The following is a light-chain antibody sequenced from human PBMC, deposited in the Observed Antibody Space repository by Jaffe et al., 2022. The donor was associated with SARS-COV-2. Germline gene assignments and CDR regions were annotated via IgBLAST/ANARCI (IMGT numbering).Light chain of an antibody. Sequence: DIQMTQSPSSLSASVGDKVTITCQASQDITTYLSWYQQKPGKAPQLLIYDVSTLDTGVPSRFSGSGSGTNFTLTISSLQPEDVATFFCQQYDNIPLTFGRGTRLELK. V-gene: IGKV1-33*01. CDR2: DVS. J-gene: IGKJ5*01. CDR3: QQYDNIPLT. CDR1: QDITTY.